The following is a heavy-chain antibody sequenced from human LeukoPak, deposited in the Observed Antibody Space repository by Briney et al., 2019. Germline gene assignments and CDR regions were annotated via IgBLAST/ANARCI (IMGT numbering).Heavy chain of an antibody. V-gene: IGHV1-2*02. J-gene: IGHJ4*02. Sequence: ASVKVCCKASGYTFTGYYMHWVRQAPGQGLEWMGWINPNSGGTNYAQKFQGRVTMTRDTSISTAYMELSRLRSDDTAVYYCARLDIVVVPAYRGYFDYWGQGTLVTVSS. CDR3: ARLDIVVVPAYRGYFDY. CDR2: INPNSGGT. CDR1: GYTFTGYY. D-gene: IGHD2-2*03.